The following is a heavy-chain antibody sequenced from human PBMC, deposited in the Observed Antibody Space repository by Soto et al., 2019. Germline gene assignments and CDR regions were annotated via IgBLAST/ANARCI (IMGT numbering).Heavy chain of an antibody. D-gene: IGHD2-15*01. V-gene: IGHV3-23*01. J-gene: IGHJ6*03. Sequence: GGSLRLSCAASGFTFSSYAMSWVRQAPGKGLEWVSAISGSGGSTYYADSVKGRFTISRDNSKNTLYLQMNSLRAEDTAVYYCAKGGGREVVAATIDHPVRYYYYYMDVWGKGTTVTVSS. CDR2: ISGSGGST. CDR3: AKGGGREVVAATIDHPVRYYYYYMDV. CDR1: GFTFSSYA.